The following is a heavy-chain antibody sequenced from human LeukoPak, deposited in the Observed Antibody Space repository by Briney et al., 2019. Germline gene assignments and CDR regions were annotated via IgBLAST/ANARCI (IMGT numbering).Heavy chain of an antibody. J-gene: IGHJ4*02. Sequence: GASVKVSCKASGYTFTHYAVHWVRHAPGQRLEWMGWTNVANDYTESSQKFQGRFIITSDPSATTVYMELSSLRSEDTAVYYCARDDFSTYAGLNYFDYWGQGSLVTVSS. CDR3: ARDDFSTYAGLNYFDY. V-gene: IGHV1-3*01. CDR1: GYTFTHYA. CDR2: TNVANDYT. D-gene: IGHD4-11*01.